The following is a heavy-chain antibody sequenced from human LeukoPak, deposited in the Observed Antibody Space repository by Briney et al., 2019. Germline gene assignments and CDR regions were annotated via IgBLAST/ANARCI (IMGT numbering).Heavy chain of an antibody. CDR3: AIVMVYASTYYYYMDV. Sequence: SVKVSCKASGGTFSSYATSWVRQAPGQGLEWMGRIIPIFGTANYAQKFQGRVTITTDESTSTAYMELSSLRSEDTAVYYCAIVMVYASTYYYYMDVWGKGTTVTVSS. D-gene: IGHD2-8*01. CDR1: GGTFSSYA. V-gene: IGHV1-69*05. J-gene: IGHJ6*03. CDR2: IIPIFGTA.